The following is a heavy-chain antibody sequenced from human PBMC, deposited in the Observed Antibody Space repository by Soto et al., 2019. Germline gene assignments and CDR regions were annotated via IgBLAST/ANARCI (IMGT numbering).Heavy chain of an antibody. V-gene: IGHV3-23*01. CDR2: ISGSGGST. Sequence: VQLLESGGGLVQPGGSLRLSCAASGFTFSSYAMSWVRQAPGKGLEWVSAISGSGGSTYYADSVKGRFTISRDNSKNTLYLQMNSLRAEDTAVYYCAKYGGLIYYYYYYGMDVWGQGTTVTVSS. CDR1: GFTFSSYA. D-gene: IGHD4-17*01. J-gene: IGHJ6*02. CDR3: AKYGGLIYYYYYYGMDV.